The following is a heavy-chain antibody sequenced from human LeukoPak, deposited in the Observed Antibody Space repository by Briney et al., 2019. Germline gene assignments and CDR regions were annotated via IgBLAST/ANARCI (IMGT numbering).Heavy chain of an antibody. CDR3: ASADYDILTGDENGWFDP. CDR1: GYTFTSYA. Sequence: ASVKVSCKASGYTFTSYAMHWVRQAPGQRLEWMGWINAGNGNTKYSQKFQGRVTITRDTSASTAYMELSSLRSEDTAVYYCASADYDILTGDENGWFDPWGQGTLGTVSS. J-gene: IGHJ5*02. V-gene: IGHV1-3*01. D-gene: IGHD3-9*01. CDR2: INAGNGNT.